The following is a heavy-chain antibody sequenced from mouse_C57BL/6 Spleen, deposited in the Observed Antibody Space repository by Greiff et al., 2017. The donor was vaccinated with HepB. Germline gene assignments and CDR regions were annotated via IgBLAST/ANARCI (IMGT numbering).Heavy chain of an antibody. J-gene: IGHJ3*01. D-gene: IGHD2-5*01. Sequence: VKVVESGAELVKPGASVKLSCKASGYTFTEYTIHWVKQRSGQGLEWIGWFYPGSGSIKYNEKFKDKATLTADKSSSTVYMELSRLTSEDSAVYFCARHERIYSNPTSWFAYWGQGTLVTVSA. CDR3: ARHERIYSNPTSWFAY. V-gene: IGHV1-62-2*01. CDR2: FYPGSGSI. CDR1: GYTFTEYT.